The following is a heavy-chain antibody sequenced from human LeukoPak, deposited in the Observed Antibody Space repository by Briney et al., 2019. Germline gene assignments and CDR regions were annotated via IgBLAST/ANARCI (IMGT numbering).Heavy chain of an antibody. V-gene: IGHV4-34*01. Sequence: SETLSLTCAVYGGSFSGYYWSWIRQPPGKGLEWIGEINHSGSTNYNPSLKSRVTISVDTSKNQFSLKLSSVTAADTAVYYCARGQISIFRRLSWFDPWGQGTLVTVSS. CDR2: INHSGST. D-gene: IGHD3-3*01. CDR3: ARGQISIFRRLSWFDP. J-gene: IGHJ5*02. CDR1: GGSFSGYY.